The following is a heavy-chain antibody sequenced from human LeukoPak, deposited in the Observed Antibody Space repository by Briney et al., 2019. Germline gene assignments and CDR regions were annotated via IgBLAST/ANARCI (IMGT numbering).Heavy chain of an antibody. V-gene: IGHV4-34*01. CDR2: INHSGST. CDR1: GGSFSGYY. D-gene: IGHD2-15*01. Sequence: SETLSLTCAVYGGSFSGYYWSWIRQPPGKGLEWIGEINHSGSTNYNPSLKSRVTISVDTSKNQFSLKLSSVTAADTAVYYCARGRVDYGMDVWGQGTTVTVSS. J-gene: IGHJ6*02. CDR3: ARGRVDYGMDV.